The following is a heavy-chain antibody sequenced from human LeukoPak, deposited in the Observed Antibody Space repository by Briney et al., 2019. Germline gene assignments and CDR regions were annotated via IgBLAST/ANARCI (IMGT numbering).Heavy chain of an antibody. Sequence: ASVKVSCKVSGYSFTSYDINWVRQATGQGLEWMGWVNPHSGNTAYAQKFQGRVTMTRNTAISTAYMEPSSLRSEDTAVYYCARDPIVGATTDWFDPWGQGTLVTVSS. V-gene: IGHV1-8*01. CDR3: ARDPIVGATTDWFDP. CDR2: VNPHSGNT. D-gene: IGHD1-26*01. J-gene: IGHJ5*02. CDR1: GYSFTSYD.